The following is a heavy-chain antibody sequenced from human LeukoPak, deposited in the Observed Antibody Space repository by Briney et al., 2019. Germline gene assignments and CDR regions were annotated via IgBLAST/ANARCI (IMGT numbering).Heavy chain of an antibody. V-gene: IGHV4-34*01. Sequence: SETLSLTCAVYGGSFSDYYWSWICQPPGKGLEWIGEINHSGSTNYNPSLKSRVTISVDTSKNQFSLKLSSVTAADTAVYYCARGTWYSSGGYYFDYWGQGTLVTVSS. CDR1: GGSFSDYY. D-gene: IGHD6-19*01. CDR3: ARGTWYSSGGYYFDY. CDR2: INHSGST. J-gene: IGHJ4*02.